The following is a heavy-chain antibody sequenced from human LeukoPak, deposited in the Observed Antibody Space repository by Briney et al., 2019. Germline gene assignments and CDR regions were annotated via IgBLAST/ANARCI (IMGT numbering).Heavy chain of an antibody. V-gene: IGHV4-4*07. D-gene: IGHD6-6*01. CDR1: GGSISSYY. Sequence: SETLSLTCTVSGGSISSYYWSWIRQPAGKGLEWIGRMYTSGSTHYNPSLKSRVTISVDKSKNQFSLKLSSMTAADTAVYYCARDRDSTSSRFDYWGQGTLVTVSS. CDR3: ARDRDSTSSRFDY. CDR2: MYTSGST. J-gene: IGHJ4*02.